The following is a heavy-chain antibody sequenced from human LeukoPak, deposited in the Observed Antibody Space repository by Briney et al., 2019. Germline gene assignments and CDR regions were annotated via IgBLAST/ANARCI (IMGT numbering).Heavy chain of an antibody. D-gene: IGHD1-20*01. Sequence: ASVKVSCKASGYTFTSYGISWVRQPPGQGLEWMGWISAYNGNTNYAQKLQGRVTMTTDTSTSTAYRELRSLRSDDTAVYYCARDLVGEPRYNWNAFSFDYWGQGTLVTVSS. CDR3: ARDLVGEPRYNWNAFSFDY. J-gene: IGHJ4*02. V-gene: IGHV1-18*04. CDR2: ISAYNGNT. CDR1: GYTFTSYG.